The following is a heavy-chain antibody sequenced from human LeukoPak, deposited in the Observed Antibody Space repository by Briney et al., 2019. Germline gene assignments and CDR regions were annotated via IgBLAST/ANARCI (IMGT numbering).Heavy chain of an antibody. CDR2: IYYSGST. CDR3: ARRVEVVVVAATFDAFDI. CDR1: GGSISSSSYY. V-gene: IGHV4-39*01. Sequence: PSETLSLTCTVSGGSISSSSYYWGWIRQPPGKGLEWIGSIYYSGSTYYNPSLKSRVTISVDTSKNRFSLKLSSVTAADTAVYYCARRVEVVVVAATFDAFDIWGQGTMVTVSS. D-gene: IGHD2-15*01. J-gene: IGHJ3*02.